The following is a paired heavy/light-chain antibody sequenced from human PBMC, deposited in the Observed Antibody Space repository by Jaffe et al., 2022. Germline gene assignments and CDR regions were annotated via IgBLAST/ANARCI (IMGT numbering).Heavy chain of an antibody. D-gene: IGHD5-18*01. J-gene: IGHJ4*02. Sequence: EVQLVESGGGLVQSGGSLRLSCAASGFTFGNYWMHWVRQAPGKGLVWVSRLNFLGSTTDYADSVKGRFTISRDNAKNTLYLQMNSLRAEDTALYYCARGGSDAPMAYTGWGQGTLVTVSS. CDR2: LNFLGSTT. CDR1: GFTFGNYW. V-gene: IGHV3-74*01. CDR3: ARGGSDAPMAYTG.
Light chain of an antibody. CDR1: QSIISNY. J-gene: IGKJ3*01. V-gene: IGKV3-20*01. CDR3: QQYGSSPIT. CDR2: GAS. Sequence: EIVLTQSPGTLSLSPGERATLSCRASQSIISNYLAWYQQKRGQAPRLLIYGASNRATGIPDRFSGSGSGTDFTLTISRLEPEDFAVYYCQQYGSSPITFGPGTKVDIK.